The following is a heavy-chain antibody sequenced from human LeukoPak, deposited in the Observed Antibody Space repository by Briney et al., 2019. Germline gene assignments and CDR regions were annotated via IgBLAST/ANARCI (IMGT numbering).Heavy chain of an antibody. V-gene: IGHV4-4*02. CDR1: GDSINNNHW. CDR3: ASNVEKTFDY. J-gene: IGHJ4*02. Sequence: SETLSLTCAVSGDSINNNHWWNWVRQPPGKGLEWIGEIHHGGATNYNPSLKSRLTISVDKSMNQFSLSLNSVTAADTAIYYCASNVEKTFDYWGQGTLVTISS. CDR2: IHHGGAT. D-gene: IGHD2-21*01.